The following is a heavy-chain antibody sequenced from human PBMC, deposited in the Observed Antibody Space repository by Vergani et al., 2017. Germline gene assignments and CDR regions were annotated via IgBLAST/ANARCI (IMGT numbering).Heavy chain of an antibody. CDR1: GFTFSSYS. J-gene: IGHJ4*02. D-gene: IGHD5-12*01. CDR2: ISSSSSYI. V-gene: IGHV3-21*04. Sequence: EVQLVESGGGLVKPGGSLRLSCAASGFTFSSYSMNWVRQAPGKGLEWVSSISSSSSYIYYADSVKGGFPISRDNSKNTLYLQMNSLRAEDTAVYYCAKSFSGYWVYWGQGTLVTVSS. CDR3: AKSFSGYWVY.